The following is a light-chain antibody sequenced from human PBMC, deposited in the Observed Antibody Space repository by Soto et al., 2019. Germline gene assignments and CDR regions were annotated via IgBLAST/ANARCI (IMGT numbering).Light chain of an antibody. J-gene: IGKJ5*01. Sequence: EIVMTQSPDTLSVSPGEGATLSCRVSQSIRSNLAWYQQRPGQAPRLLMYGASTRADGIPARFSGGGSGTDFTLTISSLEPEDFAVYYCQHRTNWPPAFGQGTRLEIK. CDR1: QSIRSN. V-gene: IGKV3-15*01. CDR3: QHRTNWPPA. CDR2: GAS.